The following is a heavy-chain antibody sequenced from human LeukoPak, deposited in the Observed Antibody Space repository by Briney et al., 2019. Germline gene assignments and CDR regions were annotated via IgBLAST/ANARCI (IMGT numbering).Heavy chain of an antibody. CDR1: GFTFSSYS. Sequence: GGSLRLSCAASGFTFSSYSMNWVRQAPGKGLEWVANIKQDGSEKYYVDSVKGRFTISRDNAKNSLYLQMNSLRAEDTGVYYCAREHPYYYDSSGTALMAEIKYYFDYWGQGTLVTVSS. D-gene: IGHD3-22*01. V-gene: IGHV3-7*01. J-gene: IGHJ4*02. CDR2: IKQDGSEK. CDR3: AREHPYYYDSSGTALMAEIKYYFDY.